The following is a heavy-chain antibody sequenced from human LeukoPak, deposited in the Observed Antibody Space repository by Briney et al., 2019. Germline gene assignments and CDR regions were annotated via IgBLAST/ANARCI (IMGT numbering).Heavy chain of an antibody. V-gene: IGHV1-69*04. CDR3: AREITMVRGVQNWFDP. CDR2: IIPIFGIA. CDR1: GGTFSSYA. D-gene: IGHD3-10*01. J-gene: IGHJ5*02. Sequence: ASVKVSCMASGGTFSSYAISWVRQAPGQGLEWMGRIIPIFGIANYAQKFQGRVTITADKSTSTAYMELSSLRSEDTAVYYCAREITMVRGVQNWFDPWGQGTLVTVSS.